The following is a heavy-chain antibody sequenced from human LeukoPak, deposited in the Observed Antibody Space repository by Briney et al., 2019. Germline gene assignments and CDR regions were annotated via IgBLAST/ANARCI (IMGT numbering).Heavy chain of an antibody. D-gene: IGHD3-22*01. CDR3: TTDPVDSSGYYYFDT. CDR1: GFTFNNAW. CDR2: IKTKRDGATT. Sequence: GGSQRLSCAASGFTFNNAWMNWVRQAPGKGLEWLGRIKTKRDGATTDYAAPVRGRFTISRDDSKNTMYLQMNSLRSEDTAVYYCTTDPVDSSGYYYFDTWGQGTLVAASS. J-gene: IGHJ4*02. V-gene: IGHV3-15*01.